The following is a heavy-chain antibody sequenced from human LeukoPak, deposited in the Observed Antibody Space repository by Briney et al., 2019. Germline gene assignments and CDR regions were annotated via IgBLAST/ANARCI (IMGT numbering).Heavy chain of an antibody. V-gene: IGHV4-59*01. CDR3: ASGGYCSSGSCYPNWFDP. Sequence: SETLSLTCTVSGGSISSYYWSLIRQPPGKGLEWIGYISYSGSTNYNPSLKSRVSISIDTSKNQFSLKLSSVTAADTAVYYCASGGYCSSGSCYPNWFDPWGQGTLVTVSS. J-gene: IGHJ5*02. D-gene: IGHD2-15*01. CDR1: GGSISSYY. CDR2: ISYSGST.